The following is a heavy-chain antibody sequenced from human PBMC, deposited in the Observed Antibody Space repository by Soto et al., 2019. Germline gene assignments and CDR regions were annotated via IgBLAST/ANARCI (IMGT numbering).Heavy chain of an antibody. J-gene: IGHJ5*02. CDR1: GGSISSYY. V-gene: IGHV4-59*01. CDR2: IYYSGST. Sequence: PSETLSLTCTVSGGSISSYYWSWIRQPPGKGLEWIGYIYYSGSTNYNPSLKSRVTISVGTSKNQFSLKLGSVTAADTAVYYCAREGAVVVPAAMRAFRGVWFDPWGQGTLVTVSS. D-gene: IGHD2-2*01. CDR3: AREGAVVVPAAMRAFRGVWFDP.